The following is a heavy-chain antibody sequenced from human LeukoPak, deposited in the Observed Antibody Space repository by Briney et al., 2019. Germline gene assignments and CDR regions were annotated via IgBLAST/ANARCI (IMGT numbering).Heavy chain of an antibody. J-gene: IGHJ4*02. D-gene: IGHD3-9*01. V-gene: IGHV4-61*02. Sequence: ASETLSLTCTVSGGSISSGSYYWSWIRQPAGKGLEWIGRIYTSGSTNYNPSLKSRVTISVDTSKNQFSLKLSSVTAADTAVYYCARFPYFEGFDYWGPGAQVIVSS. CDR1: GGSISSGSYY. CDR3: ARFPYFEGFDY. CDR2: IYTSGST.